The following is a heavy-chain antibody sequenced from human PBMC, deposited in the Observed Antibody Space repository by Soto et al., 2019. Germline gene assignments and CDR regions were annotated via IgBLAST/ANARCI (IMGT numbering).Heavy chain of an antibody. CDR2: ISSSSSYI. Sequence: EVQLVESGGGLVKPGGSLRLSCAASGFTFSSYGMNWVRQAPGKGLEWVSSISSSSSYIYYADSVKGRFTISRDNAKKPLYLKMKSLRAEDTAVYYCARDGGRRGGGYFDLWGRGTLVTVSS. D-gene: IGHD3-16*01. V-gene: IGHV3-21*01. CDR3: ARDGGRRGGGYFDL. CDR1: GFTFSSYG. J-gene: IGHJ2*01.